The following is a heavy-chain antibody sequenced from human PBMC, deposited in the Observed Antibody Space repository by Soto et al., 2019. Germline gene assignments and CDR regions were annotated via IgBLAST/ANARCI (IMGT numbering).Heavy chain of an antibody. Sequence: LSLICTVPHGSVSSDPVDLKWIRQHPGKGLDCIGYIYYRGNTYYRPSLNSRVSISIYTSKNQFCLRLNSVTAAGTAVYYCARSGCGGSDFDNWGQGTMVTVSS. V-gene: IGHV4-31*03. CDR2: IYYRGNT. J-gene: IGHJ4*01. CDR3: ARSGCGGSDFDN. CDR1: HGSVSSDPVD. D-gene: IGHD3-16*01.